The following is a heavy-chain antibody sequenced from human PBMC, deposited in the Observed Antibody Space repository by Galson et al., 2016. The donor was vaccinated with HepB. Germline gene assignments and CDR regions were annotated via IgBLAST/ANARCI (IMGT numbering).Heavy chain of an antibody. CDR3: ARVVVVATFRWGKKKEEYYFDY. D-gene: IGHD2-15*01. CDR1: GGSISSGDNS. V-gene: IGHV4-30-2*01. J-gene: IGHJ4*02. CDR2: IHHSGRT. Sequence: TLSLTCAVSGGSISSGDNSWSWIRQPPGKGLEWIGYIHHSGRTYYNPSLKSRVTISVDRSKNQFSLNLSSVTAADTAVYYCARVVVVATFRWGKKKEEYYFDYWGQGILVTVSS.